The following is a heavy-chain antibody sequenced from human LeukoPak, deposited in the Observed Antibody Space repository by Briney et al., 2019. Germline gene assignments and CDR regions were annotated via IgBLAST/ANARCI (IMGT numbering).Heavy chain of an antibody. V-gene: IGHV4-59*01. D-gene: IGHD1-1*01. CDR1: GGSISSYY. CDR3: ARVGGTNYYYYGMDV. Sequence: SETLSLTCTVSGGSISSYYWSWIRQPPGKGLEWIGYIYYRGSINYNPSLKSRVTISVDTSKNQFSLKLSSVTAADTAVYYCARVGGTNYYYYGMDVWGQGTTVTVSS. CDR2: IYYRGSI. J-gene: IGHJ6*02.